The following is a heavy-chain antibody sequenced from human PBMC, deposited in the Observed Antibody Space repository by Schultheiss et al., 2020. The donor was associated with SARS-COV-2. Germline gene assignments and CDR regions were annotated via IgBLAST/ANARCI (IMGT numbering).Heavy chain of an antibody. CDR3: AAEGGSYIFYYYGMDV. CDR2: ISAYNGNT. Sequence: ASVKVSCKASGYTFTSYGISWVRQAPGQGLEWMGWISAYNGNTNYAQKLQGRVTMTTDTSTSTAYMELRSLRSDDTAVYYCAAEGGSYIFYYYGMDVWGQGTTVTVSS. J-gene: IGHJ6*02. CDR1: GYTFTSYG. D-gene: IGHD1-26*01. V-gene: IGHV1-18*01.